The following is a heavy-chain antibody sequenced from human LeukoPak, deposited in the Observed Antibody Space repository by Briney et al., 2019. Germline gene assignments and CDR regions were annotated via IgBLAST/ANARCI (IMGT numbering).Heavy chain of an antibody. CDR1: RFTSADSG. V-gene: IGHV3-20*01. CDR3: ARDGRYCSSTSCYIDDYYYYGMDV. D-gene: IGHD2-2*01. Sequence: GGSLRLSSAASRFTSADSGMSCVRQAPGKGLEGVSGINWNGGSTGYADSVKGGFTISRDNAKNSLYLQMTSLRAEDTALYHCARDGRYCSSTSCYIDDYYYYGMDVWGQGTTVTVSS. CDR2: INWNGGST. J-gene: IGHJ6*02.